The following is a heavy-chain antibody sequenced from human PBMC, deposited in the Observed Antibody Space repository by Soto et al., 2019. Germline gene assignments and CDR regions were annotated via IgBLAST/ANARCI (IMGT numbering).Heavy chain of an antibody. CDR1: GFTFSSYG. CDR3: AKEIGYCSSTSCPPPYGMDV. CDR2: ISYDGSNK. D-gene: IGHD2-2*01. V-gene: IGHV3-30*18. J-gene: IGHJ6*01. Sequence: QVQLVESGGGVVQPGRSLRLSCAASGFTFSSYGMHWVRQAPGKGLEWVAVISYDGSNKYYADSVKGRFTISRDNSKNTLYLQMNSLRAEDTAVYYCAKEIGYCSSTSCPPPYGMDVW.